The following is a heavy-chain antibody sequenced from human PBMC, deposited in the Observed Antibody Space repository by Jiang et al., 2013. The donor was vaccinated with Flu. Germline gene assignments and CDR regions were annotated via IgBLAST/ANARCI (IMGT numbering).Heavy chain of an antibody. V-gene: IGHV3-30-3*01. J-gene: IGHJ3*02. CDR2: ISYDGSNK. CDR1: GFTFSSYA. Sequence: SCAASGFTFSSYAMHWVRQAPGKGLEWVAVISYDGSNKYYADSVKGRFTISRDNSKNTLYLQMNSLRAEDTAVYYCARDPDSSSWYDAFDIWGQGTMVTVSS. CDR3: ARDPDSSSWYDAFDI. D-gene: IGHD6-13*01.